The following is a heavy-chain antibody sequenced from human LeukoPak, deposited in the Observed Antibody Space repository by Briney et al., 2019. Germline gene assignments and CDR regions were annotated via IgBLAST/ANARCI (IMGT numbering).Heavy chain of an antibody. D-gene: IGHD6-19*01. V-gene: IGHV3-74*01. J-gene: IGHJ3*02. CDR1: GFSFSSYW. CDR2: INSDGSST. CDR3: ARDGKDSNGWYRAFGI. Sequence: PGGSLRLSCAASGFSFSSYWMHWVRQAPGKGLVWVSRINSDGSSTSYADSVKGRFTISRDNAKNTLYLQMNSLRAEDTAVYYCARDGKDSNGWYRAFGIWGQGTMVTVSS.